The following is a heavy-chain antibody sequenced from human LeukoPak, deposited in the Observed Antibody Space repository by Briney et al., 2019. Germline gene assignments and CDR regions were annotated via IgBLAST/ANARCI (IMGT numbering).Heavy chain of an antibody. CDR3: AKKKQILTGYYRIYYFDY. CDR2: IFPSGGEI. Sequence: PGGSLRLSCAASGFTFSTFAMIWVRQPPGKGLEWVSSIFPSGGEIHYADSVRGRFTISRDNSKNTLYLQMNSLRAEDTAVYYCAKKKQILTGYYRIYYFDYWGQGTLVTVSS. CDR1: GFTFSTFA. V-gene: IGHV3-23*01. D-gene: IGHD3-9*01. J-gene: IGHJ4*02.